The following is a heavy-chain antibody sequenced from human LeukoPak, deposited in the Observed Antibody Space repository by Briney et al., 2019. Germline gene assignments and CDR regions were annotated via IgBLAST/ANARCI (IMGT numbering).Heavy chain of an antibody. J-gene: IGHJ3*01. Sequence: GESLKISCWGSGYSFTSYWIGWVRQMPGKGLEWMGIIYPGDSDTRYSPSFQGQVTISADRSISTAYLQWSSLKASDTAIYYCARHIVTGTSSFYAFDLWGQGTMVTVSS. V-gene: IGHV5-51*01. CDR3: ARHIVTGTSSFYAFDL. CDR2: IYPGDSDT. D-gene: IGHD1-7*01. CDR1: GYSFTSYW.